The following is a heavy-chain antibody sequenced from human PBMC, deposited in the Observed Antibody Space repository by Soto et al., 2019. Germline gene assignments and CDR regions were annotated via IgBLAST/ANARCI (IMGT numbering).Heavy chain of an antibody. V-gene: IGHV4-4*02. D-gene: IGHD3-22*01. J-gene: IGHJ4*02. Sequence: QVQLQESGPGLVKPSGTLSLTCAVSGNSISSTNWWSWVRQPPGKGLEWIGEIYHSGTTNYNPSLKSRVTISIDSSKNQFSLRLSSVTAADTAVYYCARDVGYHYDGSPAGQFDFWGQGTLVTVSS. CDR2: IYHSGTT. CDR3: ARDVGYHYDGSPAGQFDF. CDR1: GNSISSTNW.